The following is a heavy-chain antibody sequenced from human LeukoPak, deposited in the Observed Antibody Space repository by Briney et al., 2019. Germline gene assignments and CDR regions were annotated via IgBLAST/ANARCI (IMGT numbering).Heavy chain of an antibody. J-gene: IGHJ6*03. CDR1: GYTFTGYY. D-gene: IGHD4-23*01. CDR3: ASGYGGNSRDYYYYYYTDV. CDR2: VDPNSGGT. V-gene: IGHV1-2*02. Sequence: ASVKVSCKASGYTFTGYYMHWVRQAPGQGLEWMGWVDPNSGGTNYAQKFQDRVTMTRDTSISTAYMELSRLRSDDTAVYYCASGYGGNSRDYYYYYYTDVWGKGTTVTVSS.